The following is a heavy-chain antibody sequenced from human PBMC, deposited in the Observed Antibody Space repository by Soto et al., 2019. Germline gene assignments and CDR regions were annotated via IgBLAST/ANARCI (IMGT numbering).Heavy chain of an antibody. CDR2: MYNTGST. J-gene: IGHJ6*02. CDR1: CAYIRGYY. Sequence: SDTLSLTCTVSCAYIRGYYWSWIWQPPGKGLEWIGYMYNTGSTVYNPSFKSRVTISVDTSKNQFSLKLNSVTAADTAVYYCARDLWGYCGTDCYPLDVWGQGTTVS. D-gene: IGHD2-21*02. CDR3: ARDLWGYCGTDCYPLDV. V-gene: IGHV4-59*01.